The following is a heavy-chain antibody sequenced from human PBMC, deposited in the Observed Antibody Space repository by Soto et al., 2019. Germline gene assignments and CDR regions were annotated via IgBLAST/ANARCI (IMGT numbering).Heavy chain of an antibody. CDR2: IYHSGST. CDR1: GDSISNSNW. Sequence: SETLSLTCAVSGDSISNSNWWSWVRQPPRKGLEWIGEIYHSGSTNYNPSLKSRVTISVDKSKNQFSLKLNSLIAADTAVYYCARLTMVRGVIYNWFDPWGQGTLVTVSS. CDR3: ARLTMVRGVIYNWFDP. D-gene: IGHD3-10*01. V-gene: IGHV4-4*02. J-gene: IGHJ5*02.